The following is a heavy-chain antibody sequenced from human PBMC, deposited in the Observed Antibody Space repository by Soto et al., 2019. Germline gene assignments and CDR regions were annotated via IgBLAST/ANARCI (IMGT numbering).Heavy chain of an antibody. Sequence: EMQLVESGGGLVQPGMSLRLSCAASGFTFDDYAMYWVRQVPGKGLEWVSGIRWNSGRIGYVDSVKGRFTISRDNAKYSLYLQMNSLRPEDTALYYCTKARLWGGDGYNSYYYNAMAVWGQGTTVTVSS. V-gene: IGHV3-9*01. CDR3: TKARLWGGDGYNSYYYNAMAV. CDR1: GFTFDDYA. J-gene: IGHJ6*02. D-gene: IGHD3-16*01. CDR2: IRWNSGRI.